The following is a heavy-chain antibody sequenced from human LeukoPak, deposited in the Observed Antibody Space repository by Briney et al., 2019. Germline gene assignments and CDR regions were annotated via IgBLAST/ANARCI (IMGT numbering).Heavy chain of an antibody. CDR1: DSSFRSHD. D-gene: IGHD3-10*01. Sequence: GGSLTLSCAASDSSFRSHDMSWVRQTLEKGLEWVSSIAGDGASFYADSVSGRFTISRDKSQNILYLQMNSPRADDTAIYYCAKGPNFGSWRAVDYWGQGSLVTVSP. J-gene: IGHJ4*02. CDR2: IAGDGAS. CDR3: AKGPNFGSWRAVDY. V-gene: IGHV3-23*01.